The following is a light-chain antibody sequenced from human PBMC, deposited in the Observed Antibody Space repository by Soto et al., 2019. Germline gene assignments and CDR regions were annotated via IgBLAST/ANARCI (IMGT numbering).Light chain of an antibody. J-gene: IGKJ2*01. CDR1: QRVSYNY. V-gene: IGKV3-20*01. CDR3: QQYGRSPYT. Sequence: DIVLTQSPGTLSLSPGERATLSCRASQRVSYNYLAWFQQKPGQSPRLLIYGASSRASDIPDRFSGSGSGTVFTLTISRLEPEDFAVYYCQQYGRSPYTFGQGTKLETK. CDR2: GAS.